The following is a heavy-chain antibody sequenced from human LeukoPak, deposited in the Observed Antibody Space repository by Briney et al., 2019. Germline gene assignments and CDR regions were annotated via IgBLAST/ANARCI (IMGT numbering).Heavy chain of an antibody. CDR2: ISSSGSTI. Sequence: GGSLRLSCGASGFTFDDYWMSWVRQAPGKGLEWVSYISSSGSTIYYADSVKGRFTISRDNAKNSLYLQMNSLRAEDTAVYYCAKGILYYDILTGNTFDYWGQGTLVTVSS. V-gene: IGHV3-11*04. D-gene: IGHD3-9*01. J-gene: IGHJ4*02. CDR1: GFTFDDYW. CDR3: AKGILYYDILTGNTFDY.